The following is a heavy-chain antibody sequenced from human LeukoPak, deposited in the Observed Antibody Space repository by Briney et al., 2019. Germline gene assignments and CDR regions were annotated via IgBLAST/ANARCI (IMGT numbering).Heavy chain of an antibody. J-gene: IGHJ4*02. D-gene: IGHD4-11*01. CDR3: AKVGGDYSNRNFDY. Sequence: GGSLRLSCAASGFTFSSYGMHWVRQAPGKGLEWVAFIRYDGSNKYYADSVKGRLTISRDNSKNTLYLQMNSLRAEDTAVYYCAKVGGDYSNRNFDYWGQGTLGTVSS. CDR1: GFTFSSYG. CDR2: IRYDGSNK. V-gene: IGHV3-30*02.